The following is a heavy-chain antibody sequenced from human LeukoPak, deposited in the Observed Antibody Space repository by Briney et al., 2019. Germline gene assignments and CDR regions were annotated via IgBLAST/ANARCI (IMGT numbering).Heavy chain of an antibody. CDR3: AKSPYYYDSSGYYGGIDY. CDR2: ISGSGGST. Sequence: GGSLRLSCAASGCTFSSYAMSWVRQAPGKGLEWVSAISGSGGSTYYADSVKGRFTISRDNSKNTLYLQMNSLRAEDTAVYYCAKSPYYYDSSGYYGGIDYWGQGTLVTVSS. D-gene: IGHD3-22*01. J-gene: IGHJ4*02. V-gene: IGHV3-23*01. CDR1: GCTFSSYA.